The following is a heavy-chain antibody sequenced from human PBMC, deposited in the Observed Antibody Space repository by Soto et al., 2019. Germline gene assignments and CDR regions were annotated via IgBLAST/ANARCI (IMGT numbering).Heavy chain of an antibody. Sequence: ASVKVSCKTSGYTFTNYGISWVRQAPGQGLEWMGWITTDKGKTTYAQKFQGRVTMARDTSTSTFYMELSSLRSEDTAVYYCASFGSAYFDYWGQGTLVTVSS. CDR3: ASFGSAYFDY. V-gene: IGHV1-18*01. CDR1: GYTFTNYG. D-gene: IGHD1-26*01. CDR2: ITTDKGKT. J-gene: IGHJ4*02.